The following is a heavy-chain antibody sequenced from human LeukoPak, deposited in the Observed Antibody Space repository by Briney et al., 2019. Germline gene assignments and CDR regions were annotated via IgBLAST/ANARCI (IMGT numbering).Heavy chain of an antibody. J-gene: IGHJ4*02. Sequence: ASVKVSCKASGYTFTSYDINWVRQAPGQGLEWMGWINPNSGGTNYAQKFQGRVTMTRDTSISTAYMELSRLRSDDTAVYYCARGDPNPQQLFDYWGQGTLVTVSS. D-gene: IGHD6-13*01. CDR3: ARGDPNPQQLFDY. CDR1: GYTFTSYD. CDR2: INPNSGGT. V-gene: IGHV1-2*02.